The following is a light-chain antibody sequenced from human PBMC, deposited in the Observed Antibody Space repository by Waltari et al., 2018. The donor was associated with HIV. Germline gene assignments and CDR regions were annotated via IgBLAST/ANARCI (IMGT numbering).Light chain of an antibody. V-gene: IGKV4-1*01. J-gene: IGKJ1*01. Sequence: DIVMTQSPDSLAVSLGERATINCKSSQSVLYSSNNKNYLAWYQQKPGQPPKLLIYWASTRGSGVPDRFSGSGSGTDFTLTISSLLAEDVAVYYCQQYYNGPRTFGQGTKVEIK. CDR1: QSVLYSSNNKNY. CDR3: QQYYNGPRT. CDR2: WAS.